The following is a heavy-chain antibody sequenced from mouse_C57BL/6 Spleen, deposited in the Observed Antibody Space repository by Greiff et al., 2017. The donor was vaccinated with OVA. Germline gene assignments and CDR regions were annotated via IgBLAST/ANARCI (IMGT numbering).Heavy chain of an antibody. CDR2: IYPGDGDT. CDR3: ARSPAYYDYDDY. V-gene: IGHV1-82*01. J-gene: IGHJ2*01. Sequence: VQLQQSGPELVKPGASVKISCKASGYAFSSSWMNWVKQRPGKGLEWIGRIYPGDGDTTYNGKFKGKATLTADKSSSTAYMQRSSLTSEDSAVYFCARSPAYYDYDDYWGQGTTLTVSS. D-gene: IGHD2-4*01. CDR1: GYAFSSSW.